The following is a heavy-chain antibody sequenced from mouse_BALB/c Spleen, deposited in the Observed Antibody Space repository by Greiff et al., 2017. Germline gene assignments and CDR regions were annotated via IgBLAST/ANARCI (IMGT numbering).Heavy chain of an antibody. D-gene: IGHD1-1*01. V-gene: IGHV2-6-7*01. CDR2: IWGDGST. J-gene: IGHJ4*01. CDR3: ARNYYYRMMDY. Sequence: QGQLKESGPGLVAPSQSLSITCTVSGFSLTGYGVNWVRQPPGKGLEWLGMIWGDGSTDYNSALKSRLSISKDNSKSQVFLKMNSLQTDDTARYYCARNYYYRMMDYWGQGTSVTVSS. CDR1: GFSLTGYG.